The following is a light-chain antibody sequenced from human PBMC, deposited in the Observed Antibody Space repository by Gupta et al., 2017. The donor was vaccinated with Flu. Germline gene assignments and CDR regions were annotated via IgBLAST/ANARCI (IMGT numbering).Light chain of an antibody. CDR2: DVN. V-gene: IGLV2-11*01. Sequence: STVTSCDVGGNKYVYWYRNHTVNPPNLLIYDVNQRPSAVPVRFSGSKSGNTAALTISGLQAEDEAHYYFCSYASSDRSWVFGGGTKGTVL. J-gene: IGLJ3*02. CDR3: CSYASSDRSWV. CDR1: SCDVGGNKY.